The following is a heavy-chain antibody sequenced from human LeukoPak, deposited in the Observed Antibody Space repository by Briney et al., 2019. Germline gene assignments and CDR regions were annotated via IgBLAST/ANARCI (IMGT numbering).Heavy chain of an antibody. CDR2: IKSKTDGQTT. Sequence: GGSLRLSCVASGFPFNNAWMNWVRQTPGKGREWVGRIKSKTDGQTTDYVAPVKGRFTISRDDSENTVYLQMNSLKTEDTATYYCANGPFWGQGTLVTVSS. V-gene: IGHV3-15*07. CDR3: ANGPF. J-gene: IGHJ4*02. D-gene: IGHD4/OR15-4a*01. CDR1: GFPFNNAW.